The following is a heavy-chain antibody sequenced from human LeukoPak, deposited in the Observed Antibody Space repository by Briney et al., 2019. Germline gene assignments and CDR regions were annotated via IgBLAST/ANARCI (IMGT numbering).Heavy chain of an antibody. V-gene: IGHV1-69*13. CDR3: ARDVVPAAIDNWFDP. CDR2: IIPIFGTA. D-gene: IGHD2-2*01. Sequence: GASAKVSCKASGGTFSSYAISWVRQAPGQGLEWMGGIIPIFGTANYAQKFQGRVTITADESTSTAYMELSSLRSEDTAVYYCARDVVPAAIDNWFDPWGQGTLVTVSS. J-gene: IGHJ5*02. CDR1: GGTFSSYA.